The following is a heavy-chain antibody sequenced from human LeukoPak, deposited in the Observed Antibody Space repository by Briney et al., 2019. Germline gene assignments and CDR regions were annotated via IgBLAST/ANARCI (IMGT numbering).Heavy chain of an antibody. D-gene: IGHD3-10*01. CDR2: IYYSGTT. CDR3: ARHLRDVVRGITRFDS. V-gene: IGHV4-39*01. Sequence: SETLSLTCTVSGDSISSSNYYWAWIRQPRGEGLEWIGSIYYSGTTYYKPSLKSRVTMSVDSSKNHFSLRLSSVTAADTAVYYCARHLRDVVRGITRFDSWGQGTLVTVSS. J-gene: IGHJ4*02. CDR1: GDSISSSNYY.